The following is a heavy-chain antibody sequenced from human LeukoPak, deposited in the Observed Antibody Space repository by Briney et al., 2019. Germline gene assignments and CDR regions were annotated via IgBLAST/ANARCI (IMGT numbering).Heavy chain of an antibody. CDR1: GLTYSNYA. J-gene: IGHJ4*02. CDR2: ISYDESNK. CDR3: ASSGYYYGSFDY. V-gene: IGHV3-30-3*01. Sequence: GGSLRLSCAASGLTYSNYAMHWVRQAPGKGLEWVAIISYDESNKYYADPVKGRFTISRDNSKNTLYLQMNSLRAEDTAVYYCASSGYYYGSFDYWGQGTLVTVSS. D-gene: IGHD3-22*01.